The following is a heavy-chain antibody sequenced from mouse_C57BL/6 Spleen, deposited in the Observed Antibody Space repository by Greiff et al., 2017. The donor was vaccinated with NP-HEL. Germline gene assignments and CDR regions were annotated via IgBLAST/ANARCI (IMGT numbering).Heavy chain of an antibody. CDR3: AGGIYYDYDGFDY. CDR2: IRLKSDNYAS. CDR1: GFTFSNYW. Sequence: EVQLVESGGGLVQPGGSMKLSCVASGFTFSNYWMNWVRQSPEKGLEWVAQIRLKSDNYASHYAVSVKGRFTISRDDSKSSVYLQMNNLRAEDTGIYYCAGGIYYDYDGFDYWGQGTTLTVSS. J-gene: IGHJ2*01. V-gene: IGHV6-3*01. D-gene: IGHD2-4*01.